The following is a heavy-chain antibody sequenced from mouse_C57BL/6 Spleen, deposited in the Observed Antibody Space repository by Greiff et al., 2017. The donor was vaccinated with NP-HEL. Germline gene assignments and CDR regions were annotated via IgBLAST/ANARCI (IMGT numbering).Heavy chain of an antibody. J-gene: IGHJ4*01. Sequence: EVQLVESGGGLVQPKGSLKLSCAASGFSFNTYAMNWVRQAPGKGLEWVARIRSKSNNYATYYADSVKDRFTISRDDSESMLYLQMNNLKTEDTAMYYCVRMEIYYGNYGAMDYWGQGTSVTVSS. CDR3: VRMEIYYGNYGAMDY. D-gene: IGHD2-1*01. CDR1: GFSFNTYA. V-gene: IGHV10-1*01. CDR2: IRSKSNNYAT.